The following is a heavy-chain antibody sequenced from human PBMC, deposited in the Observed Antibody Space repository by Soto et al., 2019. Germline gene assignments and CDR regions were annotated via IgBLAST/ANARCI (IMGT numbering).Heavy chain of an antibody. V-gene: IGHV1-18*01. CDR2: ISAYNGNT. CDR1: GYTFTSYG. CDR3: ARDTPLEIAAIRLDY. D-gene: IGHD6-13*01. Sequence: ASVKVFCKASGYTFTSYGISWVRQAPGQGLEWMGWISAYNGNTNYAQKLQGRVTMTTDTSTSTAYMELRSLRSDDTAVYYCARDTPLEIAAIRLDYWGQGTLVTVSS. J-gene: IGHJ4*02.